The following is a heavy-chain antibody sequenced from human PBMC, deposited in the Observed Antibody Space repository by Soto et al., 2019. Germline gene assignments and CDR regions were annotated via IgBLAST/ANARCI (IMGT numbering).Heavy chain of an antibody. Sequence: TGGSLRLSCSASGFTFSTYSIHWVRQAPGKGLEWVAVISSDGSYKYYADSVKGRFTISRDNSKNTLYLQMSSLRAEDTAMYYCARDLFQAAGAIDYCGQGTLVTVSS. CDR1: GFTFSTYS. CDR3: ARDLFQAAGAIDY. J-gene: IGHJ4*02. V-gene: IGHV3-30-3*01. D-gene: IGHD6-19*01. CDR2: ISSDGSYK.